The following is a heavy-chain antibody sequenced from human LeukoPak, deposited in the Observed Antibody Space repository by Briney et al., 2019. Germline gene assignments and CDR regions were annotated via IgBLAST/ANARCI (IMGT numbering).Heavy chain of an antibody. Sequence: GGSLGLSCAASGFTFSSYAMHWVRQAPGKGLEWVAVISYDGSNKYYADSVKGRFTISRDNSKNTLYLQMNSLRAEDTAVYYCARETDNWFDPWGQGTLVTVSS. CDR1: GFTFSSYA. CDR2: ISYDGSNK. V-gene: IGHV3-30-3*01. CDR3: ARETDNWFDP. J-gene: IGHJ5*02.